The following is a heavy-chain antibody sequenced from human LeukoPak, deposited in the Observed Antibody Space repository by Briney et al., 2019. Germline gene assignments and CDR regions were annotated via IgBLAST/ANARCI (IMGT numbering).Heavy chain of an antibody. D-gene: IGHD6-19*01. CDR3: AKGATSGSNWYFGL. CDR2: ISWNSGSI. J-gene: IGHJ2*01. Sequence: PGRSLRLSCAASGFTFDDYAMHWVRQAPGKGLEWVSGISWNSGSIGYADSVKGRFTISRDNSKNTLSLQMNSLRAEDTAVYYCAKGATSGSNWYFGLWGRGTLVTVSS. V-gene: IGHV3-9*01. CDR1: GFTFDDYA.